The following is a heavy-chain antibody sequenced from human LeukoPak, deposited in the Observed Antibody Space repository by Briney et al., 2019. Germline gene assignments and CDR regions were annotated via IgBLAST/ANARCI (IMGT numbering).Heavy chain of an antibody. V-gene: IGHV4-59*08. CDR3: ARRGVDTAIYAFDI. CDR2: IYYRGNT. CDR1: GGSISTYY. D-gene: IGHD5-18*01. J-gene: IGHJ3*02. Sequence: PSETLSLTCTVSGGSISTYYWSWIRQPPGKGLEWIGSIYYRGNTNYNPSLKSRVTISVDTSKNQFSLKLSSVTAADTAVYYCARRGVDTAIYAFDIWSQGTMVTVSS.